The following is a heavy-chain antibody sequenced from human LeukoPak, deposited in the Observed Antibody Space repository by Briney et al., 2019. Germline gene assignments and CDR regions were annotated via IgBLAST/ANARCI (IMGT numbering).Heavy chain of an antibody. D-gene: IGHD2/OR15-2a*01. V-gene: IGHV3-7*01. Sequence: GGSLRLSCEASGFTSSSHWMSWVRQAPGKRLEWVATIKPDGSEENYVDSVKGRFTVSRDNAQNSLFLQMNSLRAEDTAVYYCARGFLYYWGQGTLVTVSS. J-gene: IGHJ4*02. CDR2: IKPDGSEE. CDR3: ARGFLYY. CDR1: GFTSSSHW.